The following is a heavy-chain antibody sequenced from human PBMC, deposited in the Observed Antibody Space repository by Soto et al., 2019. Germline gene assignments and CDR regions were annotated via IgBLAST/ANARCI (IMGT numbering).Heavy chain of an antibody. Sequence: GASVKVSCKASGYTFTSYGISWVRQAPGQGLEWMGWISAYNGNTNYAQKLQGRVTMTTDTSTSTAYMELRSLRSDDTAVYYCARTGITIFGVVLHAFDIWGQGTMVTVSS. V-gene: IGHV1-18*04. CDR2: ISAYNGNT. D-gene: IGHD3-3*01. CDR3: ARTGITIFGVVLHAFDI. J-gene: IGHJ3*02. CDR1: GYTFTSYG.